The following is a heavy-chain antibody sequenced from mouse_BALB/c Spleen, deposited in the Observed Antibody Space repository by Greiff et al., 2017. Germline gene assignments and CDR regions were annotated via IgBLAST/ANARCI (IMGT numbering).Heavy chain of an antibody. Sequence: QVQLKQSGAELAKPGASVTMSCKASGYTFTSYWMHWVKQRPGQGLEWIGYINPSTGYTEYNQKFKDKATLTVDKSSSTAYMELARLTSEDSAIYYCARSDGNYVDYWGQGTTLTVSS. CDR2: INPSTGYT. J-gene: IGHJ2*01. D-gene: IGHD2-1*01. V-gene: IGHV1-7*01. CDR1: GYTFTSYW. CDR3: ARSDGNYVDY.